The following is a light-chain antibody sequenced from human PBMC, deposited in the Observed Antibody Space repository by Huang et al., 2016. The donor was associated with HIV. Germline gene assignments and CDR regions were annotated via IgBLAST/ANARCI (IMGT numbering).Light chain of an antibody. V-gene: IGKV3-15*01. J-gene: IGKJ4*01. Sequence: EIVMTQSPATLSVSPGQRVTLSCRANRSVSTNLARYQQRHGQAPRLLIYGSSTRAPGSPARVSGSGSGTDFSLTISSLQSEDFALYYCHQYNNWLLSFGGGTRV. CDR2: GSS. CDR1: RSVSTN. CDR3: HQYNNWLLS.